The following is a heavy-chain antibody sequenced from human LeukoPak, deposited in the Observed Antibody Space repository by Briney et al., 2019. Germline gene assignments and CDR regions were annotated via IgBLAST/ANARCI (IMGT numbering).Heavy chain of an antibody. J-gene: IGHJ4*02. Sequence: PGGSLRLSCAASGFTFSSYAMHWVRQAPGKGQEYVSDISSNGGSTYYANSVKGRFTISRDNSKNTLYLQMGSLRAEDMAVYYCARGFGDSSGFYYFDYWGQGTLVTVSS. V-gene: IGHV3-64*01. D-gene: IGHD6-19*01. CDR1: GFTFSSYA. CDR2: ISSNGGST. CDR3: ARGFGDSSGFYYFDY.